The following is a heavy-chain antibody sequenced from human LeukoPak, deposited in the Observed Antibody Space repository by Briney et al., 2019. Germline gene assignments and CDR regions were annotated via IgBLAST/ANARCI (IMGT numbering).Heavy chain of an antibody. Sequence: SDTLSLTCTVSGGSISRYYWNWIRQPPGKGLEWIGYLYYSGSTTYNSSLKSRVTISVDRSKNQFSLKLSSVTAADTAVYYCARGEYMTSPDYWGQGTLVAVSS. V-gene: IGHV4-59*07. CDR2: LYYSGST. CDR1: GGSISRYY. J-gene: IGHJ4*02. D-gene: IGHD2/OR15-2a*01. CDR3: ARGEYMTSPDY.